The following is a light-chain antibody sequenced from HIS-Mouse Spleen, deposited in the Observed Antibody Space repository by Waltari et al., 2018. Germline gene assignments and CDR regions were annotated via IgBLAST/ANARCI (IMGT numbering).Light chain of an antibody. CDR2: VGPGGIVG. CDR3: GADHGSGSNFVWV. Sequence: QPVLTQPPSASASLGASVTLTCTLSSAYSNYKVDWHQQTPGKGPRFVMRVGPGGIVGSKGDGIPDRFSVLGSGLNRYLTIKNIQEEDESDYHCGADHGSGSNFVWVFGGGTKLTVL. CDR1: SAYSNYK. J-gene: IGLJ3*02. V-gene: IGLV9-49*01.